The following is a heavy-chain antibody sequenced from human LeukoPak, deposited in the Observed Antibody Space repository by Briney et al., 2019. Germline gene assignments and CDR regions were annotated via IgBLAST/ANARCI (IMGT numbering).Heavy chain of an antibody. D-gene: IGHD5-24*01. J-gene: IGHJ6*02. Sequence: SETLSLTCTVSGGSISRYYWSWIRQPPGKGLEWIGYIYYSGSTNYNPSLKSRVTISVDTSKNQFSLKLSSVTAADTAVYYCARGRRRDGYNFYYYYGMDVWGQGTTVTVSS. V-gene: IGHV4-59*01. CDR3: ARGRRRDGYNFYYYYGMDV. CDR1: GGSISRYY. CDR2: IYYSGST.